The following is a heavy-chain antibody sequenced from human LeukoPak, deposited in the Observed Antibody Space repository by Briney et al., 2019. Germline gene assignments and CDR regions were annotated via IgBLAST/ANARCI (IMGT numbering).Heavy chain of an antibody. CDR3: ARDHCSGGSCYRLVAFDI. CDR2: ISSSSSTI. V-gene: IGHV3-48*01. J-gene: IGHJ3*02. Sequence: GGSLRLSCAASGFTFSSYSMNWVRQAPGKGLEWASYISSSSSTIYYADSVKGRFTISRDNAKNSLYLQMNSLRAEDTAVYYCARDHCSGGSCYRLVAFDIWPRDNGHRLF. D-gene: IGHD2-15*01. CDR1: GFTFSSYS.